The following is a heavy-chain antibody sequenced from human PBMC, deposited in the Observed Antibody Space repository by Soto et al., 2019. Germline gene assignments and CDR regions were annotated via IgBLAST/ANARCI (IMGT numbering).Heavy chain of an antibody. D-gene: IGHD2-2*01. Sequence: QVQLVQSGAEVKKPGASVKVSCKASGYTFTSYGISWVRQAPGQGLEWMGWISAYNGNTNYAQKLQGRVTMTTDTSTSTAFMELRCLRSDDTAVYYGAREFPSPLDIVVVPAAMAGVYYYYYMDVFRKWTTVTVSS. CDR2: ISAYNGNT. J-gene: IGHJ6*03. V-gene: IGHV1-18*01. CDR3: AREFPSPLDIVVVPAAMAGVYYYYYMDV. CDR1: GYTFTSYG.